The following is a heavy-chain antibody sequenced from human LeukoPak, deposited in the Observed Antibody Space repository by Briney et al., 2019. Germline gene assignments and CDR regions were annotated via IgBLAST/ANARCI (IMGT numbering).Heavy chain of an antibody. Sequence: GGSLRLSCAASGFTFSNAWMNWVRQAPGKGLEWVGRIKSKTDGGTTDYAAPVKGRFTISRDDSKNTLYLQMNSLKTEDTAVYYCTTGDTIFGVVIPVPQYYYYGMDVWGQGTTVTVSS. V-gene: IGHV3-15*07. CDR3: TTGDTIFGVVIPVPQYYYYGMDV. J-gene: IGHJ6*02. CDR1: GFTFSNAW. D-gene: IGHD3-3*01. CDR2: IKSKTDGGTT.